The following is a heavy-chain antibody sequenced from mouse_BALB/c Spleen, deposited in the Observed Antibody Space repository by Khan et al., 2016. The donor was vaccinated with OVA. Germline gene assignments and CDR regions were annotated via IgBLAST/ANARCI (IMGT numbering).Heavy chain of an antibody. Sequence: VQLKESGTVLARPGASVKMSCKASGYTFTSYWMHWIKQRPGQGLEWIGAIYPGNSDTNYNQRFKGKAKLTAVTSTSTAYMELNSLQNEDPAVYYCTRSGFGNDESWDYWGQGTTLTVSS. V-gene: IGHV1-5*01. D-gene: IGHD2-2*01. CDR1: GYTFTSYW. CDR3: TRSGFGNDESWDY. CDR2: IYPGNSDT. J-gene: IGHJ2*01.